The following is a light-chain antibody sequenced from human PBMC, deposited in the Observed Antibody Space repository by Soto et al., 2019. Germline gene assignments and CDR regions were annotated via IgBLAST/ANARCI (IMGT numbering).Light chain of an antibody. CDR1: SSDVGGYNY. CDR3: SSYTGSSTPV. J-gene: IGLJ3*02. Sequence: QSALTQPASVSGSPGQSITISCTGTSSDVGGYNYVSWYQHHPGKAPKLMIYEVSNRPSGVSNRFSGSKSGNTASPTISGLQAEDEADYYCSSYTGSSTPVFGGGTKVTVL. CDR2: EVS. V-gene: IGLV2-14*01.